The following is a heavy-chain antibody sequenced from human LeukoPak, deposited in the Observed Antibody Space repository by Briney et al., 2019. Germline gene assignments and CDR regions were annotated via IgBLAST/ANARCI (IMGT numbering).Heavy chain of an antibody. D-gene: IGHD7-27*01. CDR1: GGSISGYY. Sequence: SETLSLTCSVSGGSISGYYWTWLRQPPGQTLEWIGYIYSSGSINYNPSLQSRVTMSVDTSVNQFSLRLSSVTAADTAVYYCASSLTAYYMDVWGKGTTVTVSS. V-gene: IGHV4-4*09. J-gene: IGHJ6*03. CDR3: ASSLTAYYMDV. CDR2: IYSSGSI.